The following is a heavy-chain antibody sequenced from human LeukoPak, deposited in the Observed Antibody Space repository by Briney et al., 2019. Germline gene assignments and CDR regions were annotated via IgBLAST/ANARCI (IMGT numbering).Heavy chain of an antibody. Sequence: SGGSLRLSCTASGFSFSGHLMHWARQLPGKGLVWVSRISPTGSTTSYADSVKGRFTVSRDNAKNTLYLQVNNLRAEDTAVYYCARGPNSNWSGLDFWGQGTLLTVSS. CDR3: ARGPNSNWSGLDF. CDR2: ISPTGSTT. J-gene: IGHJ4*02. CDR1: GFSFSGHL. D-gene: IGHD6-6*01. V-gene: IGHV3-74*01.